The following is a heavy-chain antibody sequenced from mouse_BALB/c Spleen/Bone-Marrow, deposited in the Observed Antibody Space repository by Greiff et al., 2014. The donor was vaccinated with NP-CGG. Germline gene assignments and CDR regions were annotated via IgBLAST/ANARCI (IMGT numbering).Heavy chain of an antibody. J-gene: IGHJ3*01. CDR2: IDPANGNI. Sequence: QLQQSGAELVKPGASVKLSCTASGFNIKDTYMHWVKQRPEQGLEWIGRIDPANGNIKYDPKFQGKATITADTSSNTAYLQLSSLTSEDTAVYYCAPYYYGRWFANWGQGTLVTVSA. V-gene: IGHV14-3*02. CDR3: APYYYGRWFAN. CDR1: GFNIKDTY. D-gene: IGHD1-1*01.